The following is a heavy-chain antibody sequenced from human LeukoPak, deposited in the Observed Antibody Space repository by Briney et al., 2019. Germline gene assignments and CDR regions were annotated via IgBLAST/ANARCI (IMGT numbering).Heavy chain of an antibody. Sequence: GGSLRLSCAASGFTLSNYAMHWVRQAPGKGLEWVTLISYDGRNKYYADSVKGRFTISRDNSKNTLYLQMNSLRAEDTAVYYCARRGYSSGWSVGFWGQGTLVTVSS. CDR2: ISYDGRNK. V-gene: IGHV3-30*04. D-gene: IGHD6-19*01. J-gene: IGHJ4*02. CDR1: GFTLSNYA. CDR3: ARRGYSSGWSVGF.